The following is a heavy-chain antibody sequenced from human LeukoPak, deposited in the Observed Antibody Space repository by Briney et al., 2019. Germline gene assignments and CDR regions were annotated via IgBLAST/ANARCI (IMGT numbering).Heavy chain of an antibody. CDR2: IYYSGTM. Sequence: SETLSLTCAVSGGSISSGGYSWSWIRQPPGKGLEWIGYIYYSGTMSYNPSLKSRVTISIDTSKNQFSLKLSSVTAADTAVYFCASGSTLIGNGMDVWGQGTTVTVSS. J-gene: IGHJ6*02. CDR1: GGSISSGGYS. CDR3: ASGSTLIGNGMDV. D-gene: IGHD6-25*01. V-gene: IGHV4-30-2*05.